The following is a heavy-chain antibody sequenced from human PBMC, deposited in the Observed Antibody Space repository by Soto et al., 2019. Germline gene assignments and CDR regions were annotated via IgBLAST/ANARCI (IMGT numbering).Heavy chain of an antibody. CDR3: ARDVLLEWLLSPRTDAFDI. D-gene: IGHD3-3*01. V-gene: IGHV1-18*01. J-gene: IGHJ3*02. CDR2: ISAYNGNT. Sequence: ASVKVSCKASGYTFTSYGISWVRQAPGQGLEWMGWISAYNGNTNYAQKLQGRVTMTTDTSTSTAYMELRSLRSDDTAVYYCARDVLLEWLLSPRTDAFDIWGQGTMVTVSS. CDR1: GYTFTSYG.